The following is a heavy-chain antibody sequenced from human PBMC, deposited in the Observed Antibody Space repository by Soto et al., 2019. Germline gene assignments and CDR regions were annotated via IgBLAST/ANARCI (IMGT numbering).Heavy chain of an antibody. Sequence: QVQLVQSGAEVKKPGASVKVSCKASGYTFTSYGISWVRQAPGQGLEWMGWISAYNGNTNYAQKLQGRVTMTTDTYTSTAYMELRSLRSDDTAVYYCARDPRVRGVILYYYYGMDVWGQGTTVTVSS. J-gene: IGHJ6*02. CDR3: ARDPRVRGVILYYYYGMDV. D-gene: IGHD3-10*01. CDR2: ISAYNGNT. V-gene: IGHV1-18*04. CDR1: GYTFTSYG.